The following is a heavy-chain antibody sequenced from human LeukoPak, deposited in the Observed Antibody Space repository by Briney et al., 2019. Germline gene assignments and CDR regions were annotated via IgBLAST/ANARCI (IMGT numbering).Heavy chain of an antibody. CDR3: ARDLAAAGYFDY. CDR2: ISSGSSNI. D-gene: IGHD6-13*01. V-gene: IGHV3-21*01. Sequence: GGSLRLSCAASGFTFSSYSMNWVRQAPGKGLEWVSSISSGSSNIYYADSVQGRFTISRDNAKNSLFLQMHSLRAEDTAVYYCARDLAAAGYFDYWGQGTLVTVSS. J-gene: IGHJ4*02. CDR1: GFTFSSYS.